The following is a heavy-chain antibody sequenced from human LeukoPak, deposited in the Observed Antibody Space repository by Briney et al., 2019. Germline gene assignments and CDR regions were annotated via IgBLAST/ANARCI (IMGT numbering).Heavy chain of an antibody. CDR1: GYTFSDYY. CDR2: INPNSGGT. CDR3: ARVPAAHKNAFDI. D-gene: IGHD2-2*01. Sequence: GASVKVSCETSGYTFSDYYIHWVRQAPGQRLEWMGWINPNSGGTNYVEKFQGRVTMTSDTSIRTVYMELSSLTSDDTAVYYCARVPAAHKNAFDIWGQGTMVTVSS. V-gene: IGHV1-2*02. J-gene: IGHJ3*02.